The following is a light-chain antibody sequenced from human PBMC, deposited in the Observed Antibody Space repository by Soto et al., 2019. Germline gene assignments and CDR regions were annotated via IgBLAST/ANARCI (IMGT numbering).Light chain of an antibody. CDR2: GAS. CDR3: QQYNNWPPWT. Sequence: EIVMTQSPATLSVSPGERATLSCRASQSVSSNLAWYQQKPGQAPRLLIYGASTRATGIPAWFSGSGSGTEFTLTISSLQSEDFAVYYCQQYNNWPPWTFGQGTKVEFK. V-gene: IGKV3-15*01. J-gene: IGKJ1*01. CDR1: QSVSSN.